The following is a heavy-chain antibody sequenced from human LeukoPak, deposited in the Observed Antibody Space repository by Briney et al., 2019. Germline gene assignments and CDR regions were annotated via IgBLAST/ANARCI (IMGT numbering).Heavy chain of an antibody. V-gene: IGHV3-43*01. CDR1: GFTFDDYT. J-gene: IGHJ4*02. CDR2: ISWDGGST. D-gene: IGHD2-15*01. Sequence: GGSLRLSCAASGFTFDDYTMHWVRQAPGKGLEWVSLISWDGGSTYYADSVKGRFTISRDNSKNSLYLQMNSLRTEDTALYYCAKDIGVGSCNGCLFDYWGQGTLVTVSS. CDR3: AKDIGVGSCNGCLFDY.